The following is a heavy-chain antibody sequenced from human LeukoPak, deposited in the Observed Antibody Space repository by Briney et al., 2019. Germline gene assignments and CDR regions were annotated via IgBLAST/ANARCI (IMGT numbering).Heavy chain of an antibody. Sequence: SETLSLTCSVSGGSVSSYYWSWIRQSPGKGLEWIGYIHNSGRTNYNPSLKSRVTGFVDTSKNQFSLKLSSVTAADTAVYYCARGPAHDYGDYWYFDLWGRGTLVTVSS. CDR3: ARGPAHDYGDYWYFDL. V-gene: IGHV4-59*02. CDR1: GGSVSSYY. D-gene: IGHD4-17*01. CDR2: IHNSGRT. J-gene: IGHJ2*01.